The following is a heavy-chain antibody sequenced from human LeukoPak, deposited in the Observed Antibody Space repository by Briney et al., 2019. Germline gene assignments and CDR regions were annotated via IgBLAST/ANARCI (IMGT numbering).Heavy chain of an antibody. CDR1: GGSISSSSYY. CDR3: ATHPASVNWFDT. CDR2: INHRGIT. D-gene: IGHD6-19*01. V-gene: IGHV4-39*01. Sequence: PSETLSLTCTVSGGSISSSSYYWDWFRQAPGKGLEWIGNINHRGITYYTASLKSRVTMSVDTSKNQFSLKLTSLTAADTAVYYCATHPASVNWFDTWGQGTLVTVSS. J-gene: IGHJ5*02.